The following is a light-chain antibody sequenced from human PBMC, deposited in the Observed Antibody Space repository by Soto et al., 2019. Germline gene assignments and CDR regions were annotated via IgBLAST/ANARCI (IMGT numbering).Light chain of an antibody. J-gene: IGKJ1*01. V-gene: IGKV1-5*01. CDR2: DAS. Sequence: DIQMPQSPSSLSESAGDRVTITCRASQGISTYVNWYQQKPGKAPKLLIYDASSLESGVPSRFSGSGSGTEFTLTISSLQTDDFATYYCQQYNSYSQTFGQGTKVDIK. CDR3: QQYNSYSQT. CDR1: QGISTY.